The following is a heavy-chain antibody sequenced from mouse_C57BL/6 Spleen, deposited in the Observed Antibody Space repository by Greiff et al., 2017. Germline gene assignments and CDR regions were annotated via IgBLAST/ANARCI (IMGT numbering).Heavy chain of an antibody. CDR1: GYSFTSYY. CDR3: ERWVRGYAMDY. D-gene: IGHD2-2*01. Sequence: QVQLKQSGPELVKPGASVKISCKASGYSFTSYYIHWVKQRPGQGLKWIGWIYPGSGNTKYNEKFKGKVTLTADTTSSTAYMQLSSLTSEDSAVYYCERWVRGYAMDYWGQGTSVTVSS. J-gene: IGHJ4*01. V-gene: IGHV1-66*01. CDR2: IYPGSGNT.